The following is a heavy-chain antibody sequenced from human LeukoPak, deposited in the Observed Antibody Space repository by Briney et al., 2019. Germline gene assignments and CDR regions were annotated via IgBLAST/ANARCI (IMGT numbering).Heavy chain of an antibody. Sequence: GASVKVSCKASGYTSTSYGISWVRQAPGQGLEWMGWISAYNGNTNYAQKLQGRVTMTTDTSTSTAYMELRSLRSDDTAVYYCARDLVVRGMVAHYYYGMDVWGQGTTVTVSS. CDR2: ISAYNGNT. CDR1: GYTSTSYG. D-gene: IGHD3-10*01. J-gene: IGHJ6*02. CDR3: ARDLVVRGMVAHYYYGMDV. V-gene: IGHV1-18*01.